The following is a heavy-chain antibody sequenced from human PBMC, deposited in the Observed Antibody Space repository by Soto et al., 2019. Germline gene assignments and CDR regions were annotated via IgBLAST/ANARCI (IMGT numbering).Heavy chain of an antibody. CDR2: ISYDGSNK. J-gene: IGHJ6*02. Sequence: QVQLVESGGGVVQPGRSLRLSCAASGFTFSSYAMHWVRQAPGKGLEWVAVISYDGSNKYYADSVKGRFTISRDNSMNLLYLQMNSLRAEDTAVYYWARTPRGQWELPYYYYGMDVWGQGTTVTVSS. D-gene: IGHD1-26*01. CDR3: ARTPRGQWELPYYYYGMDV. CDR1: GFTFSSYA. V-gene: IGHV3-30-3*01.